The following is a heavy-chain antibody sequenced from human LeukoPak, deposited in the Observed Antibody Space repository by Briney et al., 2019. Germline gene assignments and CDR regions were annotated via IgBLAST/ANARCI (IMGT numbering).Heavy chain of an antibody. V-gene: IGHV3-30*02. CDR2: IRYDGTNK. D-gene: IGHD3-22*01. CDR3: AKGNYYDSSAYNWFDP. J-gene: IGHJ5*02. CDR1: GFTFSSYG. Sequence: GGSLRLPCAASGFTFSSYGMHWVRQAPGKGLEWVAFIRYDGTNKYYAESVKGRFTISRDNSKNTLYVQMNSLRAEDTAAYYCAKGNYYDSSAYNWFDPWGQGTLVTVSS.